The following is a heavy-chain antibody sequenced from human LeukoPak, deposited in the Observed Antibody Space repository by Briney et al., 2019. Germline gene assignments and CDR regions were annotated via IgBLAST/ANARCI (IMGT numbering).Heavy chain of an antibody. CDR1: GGTFSSYA. CDR3: ARDVVSIAAAGDLDYYYGMDV. CDR2: IIPILGIA. Sequence: SVKVSCKASGGTFSSYAISWVRQAPGQGLEWMGRIIPILGIANYAQKFQGRVTITADKSTSTAYMELSSLRSEDTAVYYCARDVVSIAAAGDLDYYYGMDVWGKGTTVTVSS. J-gene: IGHJ6*04. V-gene: IGHV1-69*04. D-gene: IGHD6-13*01.